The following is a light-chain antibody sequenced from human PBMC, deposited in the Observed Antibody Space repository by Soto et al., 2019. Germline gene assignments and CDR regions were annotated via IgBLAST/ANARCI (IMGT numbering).Light chain of an antibody. CDR2: RAS. V-gene: IGKV3-15*01. J-gene: IGKJ1*01. CDR1: QTIYSN. CDR3: QQYQNLWT. Sequence: IQMTQSPATRSVSPGERATLSCRASQTIYSNVAWYQQRPGQAPRLLIYRASARATGIPARFSGSGSGTEFTLTIGSLQSEDSAVYYCQQYQNLWTFGQGTKVDI.